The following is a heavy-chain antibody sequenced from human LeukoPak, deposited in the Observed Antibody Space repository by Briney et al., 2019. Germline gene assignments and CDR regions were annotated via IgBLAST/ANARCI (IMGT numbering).Heavy chain of an antibody. D-gene: IGHD3-22*01. Sequence: GGSLRLSCAASGFTFDDYGMSWVRQAPGKGLEWVSGINWNGGSTGYVDSVKGRFTISRDNAKNSLYLQMNSLRAEDTALYYCARHVTLYYYDRSFDYWGQGTLVTVSS. CDR1: GFTFDDYG. CDR3: ARHVTLYYYDRSFDY. CDR2: INWNGGST. J-gene: IGHJ4*02. V-gene: IGHV3-20*04.